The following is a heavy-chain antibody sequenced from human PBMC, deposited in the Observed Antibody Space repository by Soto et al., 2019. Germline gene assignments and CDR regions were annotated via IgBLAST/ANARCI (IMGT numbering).Heavy chain of an antibody. V-gene: IGHV4-30-2*01. CDR3: ARGRITIFGVVTNWFDP. Sequence: SETLSLTCAVSCGSISSGGYSWSWIRQPPGKGLEWIGYIYHSGSTYYNPSLKSRVTISVDRSKNQFSLKLSSVTAADTAVYYCARGRITIFGVVTNWFDPWGQGTLVTVSS. CDR2: IYHSGST. J-gene: IGHJ5*02. CDR1: CGSISSGGYS. D-gene: IGHD3-3*01.